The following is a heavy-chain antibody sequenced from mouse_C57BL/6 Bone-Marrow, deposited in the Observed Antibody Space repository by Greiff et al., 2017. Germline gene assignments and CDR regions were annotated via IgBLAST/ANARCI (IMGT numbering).Heavy chain of an antibody. D-gene: IGHD1-1*01. CDR1: GYTFTDYY. CDR2: INPYNGGT. J-gene: IGHJ4*01. CDR3: AVNLLLRYYYAMDY. V-gene: IGHV1-19*01. Sequence: EVQLQQSGPVLVKPGASVKMSCKASGYTFTDYYMNWVKQSHGKSLEWIGVINPYNGGTSSNQKFKGKATLTVDKSSSTAYMELNSLTSEDSAVYYCAVNLLLRYYYAMDYWGQGTSVTVSS.